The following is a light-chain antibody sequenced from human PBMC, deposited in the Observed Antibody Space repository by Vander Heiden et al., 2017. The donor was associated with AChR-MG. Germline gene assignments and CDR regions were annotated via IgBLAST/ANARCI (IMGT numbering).Light chain of an antibody. CDR1: SSNIGAGYD. CDR2: GNS. Sequence: QSVLTQPPSVSGAPGQRVTISCTGSSSNIGAGYDVHWYKKLPGTATKLLIYGNSNRTSGVPDRFSGSKSGTSASLAITGLQAEDEADYYCQSYDSSLSNVVFGGGTKLTVL. V-gene: IGLV1-40*01. CDR3: QSYDSSLSNVV. J-gene: IGLJ2*01.